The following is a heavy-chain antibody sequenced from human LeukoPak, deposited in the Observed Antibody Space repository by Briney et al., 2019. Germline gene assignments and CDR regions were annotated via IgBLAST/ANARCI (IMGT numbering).Heavy chain of an antibody. CDR1: GYTFTSYG. J-gene: IGHJ4*02. CDR2: ISAYNGNT. Sequence: GASVKVSCKASGYTFTSYGISWVRQAPGQGLEWMGWISAYNGNTNYAQKLQGRVTMTTDTSTSTAYMELRSLRSDDTAVYYCARDGNYYDSSGYRPPDYWGQGTLVTVSS. CDR3: ARDGNYYDSSGYRPPDY. V-gene: IGHV1-18*01. D-gene: IGHD3-22*01.